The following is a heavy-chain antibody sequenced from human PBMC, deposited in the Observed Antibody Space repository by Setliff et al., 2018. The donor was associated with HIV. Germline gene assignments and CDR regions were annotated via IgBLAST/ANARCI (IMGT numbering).Heavy chain of an antibody. CDR1: GFTFRNYK. V-gene: IGHV3-48*03. CDR3: ARGAYGSGSYEINF. CDR2: VSSSAKTI. Sequence: PGGSLRLSCAASGFTFRNYKMNWVRQAPGKGLEWVSYVSSSAKTIYYVDSVKGRFTISRDNAQNSLYLQMNSLRAEDTAVYYCARGAYGSGSYEINFWGQGTLVTVSS. D-gene: IGHD3-10*01. J-gene: IGHJ4*02.